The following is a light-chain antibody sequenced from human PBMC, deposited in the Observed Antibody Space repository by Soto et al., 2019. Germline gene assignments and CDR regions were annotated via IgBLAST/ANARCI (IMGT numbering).Light chain of an antibody. V-gene: IGKV3-15*01. CDR3: QQYNNWPPIT. CDR2: GAS. J-gene: IGKJ5*01. CDR1: QSVSSN. Sequence: IVNTGGPPTLSVSPGERATLSCRASQSVSSNLAWYQQKPGRAPRLLIYGASTRATGIPARFSGSGSGTEFTLTISSLQSEDSAVYYCQQYNNWPPITFGQGTRLAIK.